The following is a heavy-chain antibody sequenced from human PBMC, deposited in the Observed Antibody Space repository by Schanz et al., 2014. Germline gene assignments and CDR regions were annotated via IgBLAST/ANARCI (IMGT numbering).Heavy chain of an antibody. CDR2: INAGTGNT. J-gene: IGHJ4*02. D-gene: IGHD6-19*01. V-gene: IGHV1-3*01. Sequence: QVQLVQSWAEVKGPGASVKVSCKASGYSFTPFPIHWVRQAPGQRLEWMGWINAGTGNTEYSQKFQGRVTITRDTLASTVYMELSSLRSEDTAVYYCARGGYSSGWYDRDIAHFDYWGQGTLVTVSS. CDR3: ARGGYSSGWYDRDIAHFDY. CDR1: GYSFTPFP.